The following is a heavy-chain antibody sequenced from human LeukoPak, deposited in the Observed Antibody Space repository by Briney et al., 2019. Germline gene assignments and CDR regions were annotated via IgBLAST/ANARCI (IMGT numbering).Heavy chain of an antibody. CDR1: GFTFSSYA. V-gene: IGHV3-23*01. CDR3: AKASIRYSGYDSDEYFQH. D-gene: IGHD5-12*01. Sequence: GGSLRLSCAASGFTFSSYAMSWVRQAPGKGLEWVSAISGSGGSTYYADSVKGRFTISRDNSKNTLYLQMNSLGAEDTAVYYCAKASIRYSGYDSDEYFQHWGQGTLVTVSS. CDR2: ISGSGGST. J-gene: IGHJ1*01.